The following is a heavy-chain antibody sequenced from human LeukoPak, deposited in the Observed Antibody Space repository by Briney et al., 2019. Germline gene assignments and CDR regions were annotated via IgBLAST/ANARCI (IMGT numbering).Heavy chain of an antibody. D-gene: IGHD5-24*01. J-gene: IGHJ4*02. CDR1: GDSMPSSTDY. CDR3: ARESRHATNIDY. CDR2: IYPSGTT. V-gene: IGHV4-31*03. Sequence: SETLSLTCTVFGDSMPSSTDYWSWIRQLPGKGLEYIGYIYPSGTTYYNPSLRGRVTMSMDTSKNLFSLNLTSVTAADTAVYHCARESRHATNIDYWGQGTLVTVSS.